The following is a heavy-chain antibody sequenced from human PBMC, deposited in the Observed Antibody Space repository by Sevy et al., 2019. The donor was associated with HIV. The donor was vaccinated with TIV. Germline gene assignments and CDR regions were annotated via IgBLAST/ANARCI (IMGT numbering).Heavy chain of an antibody. Sequence: GGSLRLSCTGSGFTFGDYAMSWFRQAPGKGLEWVGFIRSKDYGGATEYAASVKGRFTISRDDSKSIADLQMNSLKTEDTAVYYCTRGYYYDSSGYSDYWGQRTLVTVSS. CDR3: TRGYYYDSSGYSDY. CDR2: IRSKDYGGAT. J-gene: IGHJ4*02. V-gene: IGHV3-49*03. CDR1: GFTFGDYA. D-gene: IGHD3-22*01.